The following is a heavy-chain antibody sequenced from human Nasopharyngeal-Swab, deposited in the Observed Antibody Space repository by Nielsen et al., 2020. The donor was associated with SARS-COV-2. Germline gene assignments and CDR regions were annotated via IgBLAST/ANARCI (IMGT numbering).Heavy chain of an antibody. CDR3: ARHADSSGGWYFDY. V-gene: IGHV4-39*01. CDR2: IYYSGST. D-gene: IGHD6-25*01. J-gene: IGHJ4*02. Sequence: WIRQPPGKGLEWIGSIYYSGSTYYIPSLKSRVTISVDTSKNQFSLKLSPVTAADTAVYYCARHADSSGGWYFDYWGQGTLVTVSS.